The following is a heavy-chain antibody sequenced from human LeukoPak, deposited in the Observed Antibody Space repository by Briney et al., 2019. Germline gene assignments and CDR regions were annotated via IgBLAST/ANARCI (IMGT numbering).Heavy chain of an antibody. V-gene: IGHV4-59*11. CDR3: ARDLNYYDGSTYYDAFDI. Sequence: SETLSLTCTVSGGSISTHFWTWIRQPRGKELEFMGNIYYTGTSNYNPSLKSRVTMSIDTAKNQFSLNLSSVTAADTAVYYCARDLNYYDGSTYYDAFDIWGQGTLVTVSS. J-gene: IGHJ3*02. CDR2: IYYTGTS. CDR1: GGSISTHF. D-gene: IGHD3-22*01.